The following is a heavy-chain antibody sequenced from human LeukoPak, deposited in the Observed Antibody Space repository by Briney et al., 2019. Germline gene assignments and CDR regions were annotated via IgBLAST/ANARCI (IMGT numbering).Heavy chain of an antibody. D-gene: IGHD7-27*01. J-gene: IGHJ4*02. CDR1: GFTFSSYG. CDR2: IWFDGSNK. V-gene: IGHV3-33*01. CDR3: ARDRDWGCSYCSY. Sequence: GGSLRLSCAASGFTFSSYGMHWVRQAPGEGLEWVAVIWFDGSNKYYAGSVKGRFTISRDNSKNTLYLQMNSLRAEDTAVYYCARDRDWGCSYCSYWGQGTLVTVSS.